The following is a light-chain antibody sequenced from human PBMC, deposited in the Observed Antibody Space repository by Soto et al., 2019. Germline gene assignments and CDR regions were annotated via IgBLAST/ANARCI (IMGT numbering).Light chain of an antibody. V-gene: IGLV1-51*02. Sequence: QSVLTQPPSVSAAPGQKVTISCSGSSSNIGNNYVSWYQQLPGAAPKLLIYENYERPSGIPDRFSGSKSGTSATLDITGLQAGDEADYYCGAWDNSLTGGVFGGGTQLTVL. CDR1: SSNIGNNY. CDR3: GAWDNSLTGGV. CDR2: ENY. J-gene: IGLJ2*01.